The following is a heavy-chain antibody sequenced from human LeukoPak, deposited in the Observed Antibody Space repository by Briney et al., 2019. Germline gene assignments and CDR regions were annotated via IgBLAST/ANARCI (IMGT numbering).Heavy chain of an antibody. Sequence: GGSLRLSCAASGFTFSSYGMHWVRQAPGKGLEWVAVISYDGSNKYYADSVKGRFTISRDNSKNTLYLQMNSLRAEDTAVYYCAKSDHGTAMVSAFDYWAREPWSPSPQ. CDR3: AKSDHGTAMVSAFDY. D-gene: IGHD5-18*01. CDR1: GFTFSSYG. V-gene: IGHV3-30*18. CDR2: ISYDGSNK. J-gene: IGHJ4*02.